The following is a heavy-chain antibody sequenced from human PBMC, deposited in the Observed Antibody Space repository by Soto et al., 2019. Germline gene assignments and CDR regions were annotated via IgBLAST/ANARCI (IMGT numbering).Heavy chain of an antibody. J-gene: IGHJ6*02. D-gene: IGHD1-26*01. CDR3: ARDWDGLNYGMDV. CDR1: GFTFSDYY. V-gene: IGHV3-11*05. CDR2: ISSSSSYT. Sequence: PGGSLRLSCAASGFTFSDYYMSWIRRAPGKGLEWVSYISSSSSYTNYADSVKGRFTISRDNAKNSLYLQMNSLRAEDTAVYYGARDWDGLNYGMDVWGQGTTDTVSS.